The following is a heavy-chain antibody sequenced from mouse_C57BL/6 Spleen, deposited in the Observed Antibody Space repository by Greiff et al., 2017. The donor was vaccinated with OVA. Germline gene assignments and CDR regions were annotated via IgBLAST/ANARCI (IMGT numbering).Heavy chain of an antibody. Sequence: HVQLQQPGAELVRPGSSVKLSCKASGYTFTSYWMHWVKQRPIQGLEWIGNIDPSDSETHYNQKFKDKATLTVDKSSSTAYMQLSSLTSEDSAVYYCARGLTESIFDYWGQGTTLTVSS. J-gene: IGHJ2*01. D-gene: IGHD1-1*01. CDR1: GYTFTSYW. V-gene: IGHV1-52*01. CDR2: IDPSDSET. CDR3: ARGLTESIFDY.